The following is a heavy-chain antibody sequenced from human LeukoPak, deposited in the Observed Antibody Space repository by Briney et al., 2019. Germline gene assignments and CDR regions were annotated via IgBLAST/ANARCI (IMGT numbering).Heavy chain of an antibody. V-gene: IGHV3-72*01. CDR3: ARGRVGAREVFDS. CDR1: GSILCDHH. J-gene: IGHJ3*02. D-gene: IGHD1-26*01. Sequence: GGSLRLSCAASGSILCDHHMDWVPAAPGEGGEWLGRSSNKADSYTTEYAASVKGRFTISRDDSKNSMYLQMNNLKTEDTAVYYCARGRVGAREVFDSWGQGTMVTVTS. CDR2: SSNKADSYTT.